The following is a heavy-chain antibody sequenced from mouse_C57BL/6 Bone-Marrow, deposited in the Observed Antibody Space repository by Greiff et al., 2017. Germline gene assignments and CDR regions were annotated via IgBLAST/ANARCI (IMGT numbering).Heavy chain of an antibody. D-gene: IGHD1-1*01. CDR3: ATDYYGSSYWYFDV. J-gene: IGHJ1*03. CDR1: GYTFTSYW. V-gene: IGHV1-64*01. Sequence: VQLQQPGAELVKPGASVKLSCKASGYTFTSYWMHWVKQRPGQGLEWIGMIHPNSGSTNYNEKFKSKATLTVDKSSSTAYMQHSSLTSEDSAVYYCATDYYGSSYWYFDVWGTGTTVTVSS. CDR2: IHPNSGST.